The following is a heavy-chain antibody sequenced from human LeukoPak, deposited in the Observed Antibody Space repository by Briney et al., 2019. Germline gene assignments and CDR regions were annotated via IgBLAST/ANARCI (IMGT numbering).Heavy chain of an antibody. J-gene: IGHJ4*02. CDR1: GYTFTSYG. V-gene: IGHV1-18*01. D-gene: IGHD3-22*01. CDR2: ISAYNGNT. CDR3: ARESPGVYYDSSGPGY. Sequence: ASVKVSCKASGYTFTSYGISWVRQAPGQGLEWMGWISAYNGNTNYAQKLQGRVTMTTDTSTSTAYMELRSLRSDDTAVYYCARESPGVYYDSSGPGYWGQGTLVTVSS.